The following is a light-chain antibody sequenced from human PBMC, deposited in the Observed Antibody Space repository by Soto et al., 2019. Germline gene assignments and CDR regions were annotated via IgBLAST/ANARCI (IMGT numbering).Light chain of an antibody. V-gene: IGKV3-11*01. Sequence: IVLTQSPGTLPLSPWEIATLSCRASQSVSSYLAWHQQKPGQAPRLLIYDASNRATGTPARFSGSGSGTDFTLTISSLEPEDFAVYYCQQRSNWPGTFGQGTRLEI. CDR1: QSVSSY. J-gene: IGKJ5*01. CDR3: QQRSNWPGT. CDR2: DAS.